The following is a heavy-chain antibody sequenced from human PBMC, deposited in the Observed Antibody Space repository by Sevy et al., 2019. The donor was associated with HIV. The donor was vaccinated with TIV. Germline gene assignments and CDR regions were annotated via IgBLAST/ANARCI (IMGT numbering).Heavy chain of an antibody. D-gene: IGHD1-1*01. V-gene: IGHV3-7*01. CDR3: ARNNAGGNPWVH. Sequence: GGSLRLSCAASGFTFSSYWMSWVRQSPERGLEWVANINLDGSEKLYGDSVKGRFTVSRDNTKNLLYLQMNSLRVEDTAVSYFARNNAGGNPWVHWGQGTLVTVSS. J-gene: IGHJ4*02. CDR1: GFTFSSYW. CDR2: INLDGSEK.